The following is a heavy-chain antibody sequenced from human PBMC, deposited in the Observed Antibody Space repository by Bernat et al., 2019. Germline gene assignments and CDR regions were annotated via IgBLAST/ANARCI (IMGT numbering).Heavy chain of an antibody. J-gene: IGHJ3*02. V-gene: IGHV3-66*01. CDR1: GFTVSCNY. CDR3: ARLYDAFDI. Sequence: EVQLVESGGGLVQRGGSLRLSCAASGFTVSCNYMSWVRQAPGKGLEWVSIIYSGGNTYYADSVKGRFTISRDNSKNTLYLQMNSLGFEDTAVYYCARLYDAFDIWGQVTKVTVSS. CDR2: IYSGGNT.